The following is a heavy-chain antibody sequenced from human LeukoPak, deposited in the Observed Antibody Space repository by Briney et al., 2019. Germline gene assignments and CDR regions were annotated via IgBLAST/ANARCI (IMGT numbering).Heavy chain of an antibody. V-gene: IGHV1-18*01. CDR1: GYTFTSYG. CDR3: ARDPEAWGAFDY. D-gene: IGHD1-26*01. CDR2: ISAYNGNT. Sequence: ASVKVSCKASGYTFTSYGISWARQAPGQGLEWMGWISAYNGNTNYAQKLQGRVTMTTDTSTSTAYMELRSLRSDDTAVYYCARDPEAWGAFDYWGQGTLVTVSS. J-gene: IGHJ4*02.